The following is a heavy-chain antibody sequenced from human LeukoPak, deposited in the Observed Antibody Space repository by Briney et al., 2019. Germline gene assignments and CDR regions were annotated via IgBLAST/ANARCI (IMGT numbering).Heavy chain of an antibody. D-gene: IGHD5-18*01. J-gene: IGHJ4*02. CDR2: ISRDGSET. Sequence: PGGSLRHSCVASLWIFSCLWMHWVGQAPGKGLVWASRISRDGSETTYADSVKGRFTISRDNAKNSLYLQMNSLRAEDTGVYYCARYVDAGMGLDYWVQGTLVTVSS. V-gene: IGHV3-74*03. CDR1: LWIFSCLW. CDR3: ARYVDAGMGLDY.